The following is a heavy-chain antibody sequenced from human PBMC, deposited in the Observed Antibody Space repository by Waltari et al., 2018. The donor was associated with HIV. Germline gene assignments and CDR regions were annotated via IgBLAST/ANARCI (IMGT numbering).Heavy chain of an antibody. V-gene: IGHV3-48*04. CDR3: ARDDPYYDFYYYGMDV. CDR2: ISSSSSTI. J-gene: IGHJ6*02. CDR1: GFTFSSYS. Sequence: EVQLVESGGGLVQPGGSLRLSCAASGFTFSSYSMNWVRQAPGKGLEWVSYISSSSSTIYYADSVKGRFTISRDNAKNSLYLQMNSLRAEDTAVYYCARDDPYYDFYYYGMDVWGQGTTVTVSS. D-gene: IGHD3-3*01.